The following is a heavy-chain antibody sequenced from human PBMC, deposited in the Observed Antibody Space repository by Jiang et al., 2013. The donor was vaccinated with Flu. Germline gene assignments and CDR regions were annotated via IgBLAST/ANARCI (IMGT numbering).Heavy chain of an antibody. J-gene: IGHJ4*02. Sequence: LLKPSETLSLTCAVYGGSFSGYYWSWIRQPPGKGLEWIGEINHSGSTNYNPSLKSRVTISVDTSKNQFSLKLSSVTAADTAVYYCARDRDGGKWDFDYWGQGTLVTVSS. V-gene: IGHV4-34*01. CDR1: GGSFSGYY. D-gene: IGHD4-23*01. CDR2: INHSGST. CDR3: ARDRDGGKWDFDY.